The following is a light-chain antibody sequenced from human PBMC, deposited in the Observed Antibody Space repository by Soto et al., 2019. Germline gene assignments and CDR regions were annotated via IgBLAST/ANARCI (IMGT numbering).Light chain of an antibody. Sequence: IVFTQSPVTLSLSPGEGATLSCMASQSVSSSYLAWYQQKPGQAPRLLIYDASSRATGIPDRFSGSGSGTDFTLTISRLEPEDFAVYYCQEYGSSRRTFGQGTKVDIK. CDR3: QEYGSSRRT. CDR2: DAS. CDR1: QSVSSSY. V-gene: IGKV3-20*01. J-gene: IGKJ1*01.